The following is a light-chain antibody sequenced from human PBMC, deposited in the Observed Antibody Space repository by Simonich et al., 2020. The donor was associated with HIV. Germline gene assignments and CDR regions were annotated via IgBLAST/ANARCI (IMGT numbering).Light chain of an antibody. V-gene: IGKV1-5*01. Sequence: DIQMTQSPSTLSASVGDRVTITCRASQSINSWLAWYQQKPGKAPELLIYAASTLQSGVPSRFSGSGSGTDFTLTISCLQSEDFATYYCQQYYSFPWTFGQGTKVEIK. CDR1: QSINSW. J-gene: IGKJ1*01. CDR2: AAS. CDR3: QQYYSFPWT.